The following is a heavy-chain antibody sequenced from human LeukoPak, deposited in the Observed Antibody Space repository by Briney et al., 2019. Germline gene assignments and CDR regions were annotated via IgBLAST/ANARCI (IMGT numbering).Heavy chain of an antibody. CDR1: GGTFSSYA. Sequence: ASVKVSCKASGGTFSSYAISWVRQAPGQGLEWMGRIIPILGTANYAQKFQGRVTITTDESTSTAYMELSSLRSEDTAVYYCARDLGTIFGVAPFDYWGQGTLVTVSS. CDR3: ARDLGTIFGVAPFDY. CDR2: IIPILGTA. V-gene: IGHV1-69*11. J-gene: IGHJ4*02. D-gene: IGHD3-3*01.